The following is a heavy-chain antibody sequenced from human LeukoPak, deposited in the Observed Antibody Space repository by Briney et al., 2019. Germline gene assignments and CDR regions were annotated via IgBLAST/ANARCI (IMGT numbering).Heavy chain of an antibody. D-gene: IGHD5-12*01. CDR3: ARGTGRGYSGYDQGYYFDY. CDR2: INAGNGNT. J-gene: IGHJ4*02. Sequence: ASVKVSCKASGYTFTSYAMHWVRQAPGQRLEWMGWINAGNGNTKYSQKFQGRVTITRDTSASTAYMELSSLRSEDTAVYYCARGTGRGYSGYDQGYYFDYWGQGTLVTVSS. CDR1: GYTFTSYA. V-gene: IGHV1-3*01.